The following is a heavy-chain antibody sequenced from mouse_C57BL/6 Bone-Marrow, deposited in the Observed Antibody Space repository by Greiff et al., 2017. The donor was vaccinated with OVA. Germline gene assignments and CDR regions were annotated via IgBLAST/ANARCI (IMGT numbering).Heavy chain of an antibody. D-gene: IGHD2-3*01. CDR3: ARHGNGYYPFAY. CDR1: GFTFSSYT. CDR2: ISGGGGNT. V-gene: IGHV5-9*01. J-gene: IGHJ3*01. Sequence: EVKLMESGGGLVKPGGSLKLSCAASGFTFSSYTMSWVRQTPEKRLEWVATISGGGGNTSYPDSVKGRFTISRDNAKNTLDLQMSSQRAEDTALYYCARHGNGYYPFAYWGQGTLVTVSA.